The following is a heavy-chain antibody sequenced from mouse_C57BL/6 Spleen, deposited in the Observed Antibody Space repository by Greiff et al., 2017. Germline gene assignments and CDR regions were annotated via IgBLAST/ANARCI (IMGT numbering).Heavy chain of an antibody. CDR1: GYTFTSYW. CDR2: INPSNGGT. V-gene: IGHV1-53*01. J-gene: IGHJ4*01. D-gene: IGHD2-1*01. CDR3: ARTGGNYDYAMDY. Sequence: QVHVKQPGTELVKPGASVKLSCKASGYTFTSYWMHWVKQRPGQGLEWIGNINPSNGGTNYNEKFKSKATLTVDKSSSTAYMQLSSLPSEDSAVYYCARTGGNYDYAMDYWGQGTSATVSS.